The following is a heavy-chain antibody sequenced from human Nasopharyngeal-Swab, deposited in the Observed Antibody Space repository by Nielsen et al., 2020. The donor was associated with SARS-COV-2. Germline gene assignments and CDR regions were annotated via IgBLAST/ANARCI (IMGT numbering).Heavy chain of an antibody. CDR2: IIPIFGTA. J-gene: IGHJ6*03. V-gene: IGHV1-69*06. CDR3: AREESIRGYSGYDPYYMDV. D-gene: IGHD5-12*01. CDR1: GGTFSNYA. Sequence: SVKVSCKPAGGTFSNYAISWVRQAPGQSLEWMGGIIPIFGTANYAQKFQGRVTITADKSTSTAYMELSRLRSEDTAVYYCAREESIRGYSGYDPYYMDVWGKGTTVTVSS.